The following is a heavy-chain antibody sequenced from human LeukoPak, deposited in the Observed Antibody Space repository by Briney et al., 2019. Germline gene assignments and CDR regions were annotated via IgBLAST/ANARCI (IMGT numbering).Heavy chain of an antibody. CDR2: INHSGST. CDR1: GGSFSGYY. J-gene: IGHJ4*02. CDR3: ARYGNLLWFGELNYYFDY. V-gene: IGHV4-34*01. D-gene: IGHD3-10*01. Sequence: SETLSLTCAVYGGSFSGYYWSWIRQPPGKGLEWIGEINHSGSTNYNPSLKSRVTISVDTSKNQFSLKLSSVTAADTAVYYCARYGNLLWFGELNYYFDYWGQGTLVTVSS.